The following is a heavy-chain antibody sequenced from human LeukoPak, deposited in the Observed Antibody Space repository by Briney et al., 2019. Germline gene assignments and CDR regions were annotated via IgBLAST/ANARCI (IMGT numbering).Heavy chain of an antibody. CDR1: GYTFTAYY. D-gene: IGHD7-27*01. CDR3: ARDVGTGDQDYYYYMDV. J-gene: IGHJ6*03. Sequence: ASVSASFTPSGYTFTAYYMHWVRQSPGQGLEWMGWINPNSGGTNYAQKFQGRVTMTRDTSISTAYMELSRLISDDTAVYYCARDVGTGDQDYYYYMDVWGKGTTVTVSS. V-gene: IGHV1-2*02. CDR2: INPNSGGT.